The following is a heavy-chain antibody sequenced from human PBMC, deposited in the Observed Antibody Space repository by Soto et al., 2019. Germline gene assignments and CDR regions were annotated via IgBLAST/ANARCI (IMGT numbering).Heavy chain of an antibody. D-gene: IGHD2-21*01. J-gene: IGHJ4*02. V-gene: IGHV4-59*01. CDR2: IYYTGTT. CDR3: ARGPSGDDN. Sequence: SEPISGSCSFSGCSISNYYWRWIRQPPGKGLEWIGYIYYTGTTNYNPSLKSRVTISVDTYKNQFSLNLSSVNAADKAVYYCARGPSGDDNWGQGTLVTV. CDR1: GCSISNYY.